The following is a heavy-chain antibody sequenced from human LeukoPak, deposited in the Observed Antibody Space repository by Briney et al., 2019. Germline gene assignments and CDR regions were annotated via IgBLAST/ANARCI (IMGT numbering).Heavy chain of an antibody. J-gene: IGHJ3*02. CDR2: INWNGGST. D-gene: IGHD3-22*01. V-gene: IGHV3-20*04. CDR1: GFTFDNYG. CDR3: ARIDTYYYDSSGYYSAFDI. Sequence: GGSLRLSCAASGFTFDNYGMSWVRQAPGKGLEWVSGINWNGGSTGYADSVKGRFTISRDNAKNSLYLQMNSLEAEDTALYYCARIDTYYYDSSGYYSAFDIWGQGTIVTVSS.